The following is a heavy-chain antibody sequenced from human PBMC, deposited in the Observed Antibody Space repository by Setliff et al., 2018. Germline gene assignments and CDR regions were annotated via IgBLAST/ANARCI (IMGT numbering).Heavy chain of an antibody. D-gene: IGHD3-10*01. V-gene: IGHV3-48*04. CDR2: ISGNSGST. Sequence: PGGSLRLSCAASGLSVSRSYMAWVRQAPGKGLQWVSGISGNSGSTYYADSVRGRFTISRDNAKDSLYLQMNSLRAEDTALYYCARDGVFYAMDVWGRGTTVTVSS. CDR3: ARDGVFYAMDV. J-gene: IGHJ6*02. CDR1: GLSVSRSY.